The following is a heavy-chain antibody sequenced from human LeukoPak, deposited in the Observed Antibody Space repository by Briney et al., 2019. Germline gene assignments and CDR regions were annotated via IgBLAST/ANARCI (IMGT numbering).Heavy chain of an antibody. D-gene: IGHD4-17*01. CDR3: AGADRHDYGEDY. CDR2: IDYSGNT. J-gene: IGHJ4*02. V-gene: IGHV4-39*07. CDR1: GGSMSSSSYY. Sequence: SETLSLTCTVSGGSMSSSSYYWGWIRQPPGKGLEWIASIDYSGNTYYNPSLKSRVTVSVDTSKNQFSLKLSSVTAADTAVYYCAGADRHDYGEDYWGQGTLVTVSS.